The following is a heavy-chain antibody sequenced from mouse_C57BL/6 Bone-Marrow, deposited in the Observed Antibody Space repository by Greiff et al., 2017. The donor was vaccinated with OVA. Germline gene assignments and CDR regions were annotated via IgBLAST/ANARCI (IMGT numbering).Heavy chain of an antibody. Sequence: EVQLVESGGGLAQPGESLKLSCESNEYDFPSHDMSWVRKTPGKRLELVADINSDGGSTYYPDNMERRFIITTDKTMRTLYLQMSSLRSEDTALYYSARHPRDWGQGTTLTVSS. V-gene: IGHV5-2*01. CDR1: EYDFPSHD. CDR2: INSDGGST. CDR3: ARHPRD. J-gene: IGHJ2*01.